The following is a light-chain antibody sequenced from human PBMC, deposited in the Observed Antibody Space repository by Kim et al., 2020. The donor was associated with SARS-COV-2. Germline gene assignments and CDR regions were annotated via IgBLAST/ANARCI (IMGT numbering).Light chain of an antibody. CDR2: STN. CDR1: SGSVSSDNY. Sequence: QTVVTQEPSFSVSPGGTITLTCGLSSGSVSSDNYPSWYQQTPGQPPRTLIYSTNSRSSGVPDRFSGSILGNKAALTITGAQADDESDYYCVLYMGTGISVFGGGTKVTVL. V-gene: IGLV8-61*01. J-gene: IGLJ3*02. CDR3: VLYMGTGISV.